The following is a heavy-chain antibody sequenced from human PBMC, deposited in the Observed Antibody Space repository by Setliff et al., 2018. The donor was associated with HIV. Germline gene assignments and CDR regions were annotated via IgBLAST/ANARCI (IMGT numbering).Heavy chain of an antibody. Sequence: GGSLRLSCAASGFTFSNAWMSWVRQAPGKGLEWVGRIKSKTDGGTTDYAAPVKGRFTISRDDSKNTLYLQMNSLRAEDTAVYYCARAMVPDSSGYYRPPAFDIWGQGTMVTVSS. CDR3: ARAMVPDSSGYYRPPAFDI. CDR1: GFTFSNAW. V-gene: IGHV3-15*01. CDR2: IKSKTDGGTT. J-gene: IGHJ3*02. D-gene: IGHD3-22*01.